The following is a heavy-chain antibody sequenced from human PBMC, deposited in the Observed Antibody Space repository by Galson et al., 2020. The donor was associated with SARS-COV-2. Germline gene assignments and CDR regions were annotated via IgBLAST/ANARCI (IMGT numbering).Heavy chain of an antibody. V-gene: IGHV3-30*02. CDR2: IRSDGSDN. D-gene: IGHD4-4*01. CDR1: GFTFSNYG. CDR3: SKELST. J-gene: IGHJ4*02. Sequence: GALRLSCAASGFTFSNYGMPWVRQAPGRGLEWVAFIRSDGSDNYYADSVKGRFTIFRDNSKNTLYLQMNSLRVEDTGTYYCSKELSTGGQGTLVTVSS.